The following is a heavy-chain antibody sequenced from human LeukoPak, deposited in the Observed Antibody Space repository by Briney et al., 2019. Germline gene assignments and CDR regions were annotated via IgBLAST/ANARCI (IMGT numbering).Heavy chain of an antibody. J-gene: IGHJ4*02. CDR2: ITSGSGSNV. D-gene: IGHD6-13*01. Sequence: GGSLRLSCAASGFTFSNGWMSWVRQVPGKGLEWVSAITSGSGSNVYYTDSLKGRFTISRDNSKNTLYLHMNSLRAEDTAVYYCARHGSWSFAYWGQGTLLTVSA. V-gene: IGHV3-23*01. CDR1: GFTFSNGW. CDR3: ARHGSWSFAY.